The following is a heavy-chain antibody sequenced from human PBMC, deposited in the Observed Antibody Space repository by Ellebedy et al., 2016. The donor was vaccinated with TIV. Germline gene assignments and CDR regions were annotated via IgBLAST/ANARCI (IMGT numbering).Heavy chain of an antibody. CDR3: ARGGVQVWLRPFDY. D-gene: IGHD5-18*01. V-gene: IGHV1-46*01. J-gene: IGHJ4*02. Sequence: AASVKVSCKASGYTFTNYYIHWVRQAPGQGLAWMGVINPSVGYTTYTQNFQGRYTMTMDTSTSTVYMDLSSLRSEDTAVYYCARGGVQVWLRPFDYWGQGTLVTVSS. CDR1: GYTFTNYY. CDR2: INPSVGYT.